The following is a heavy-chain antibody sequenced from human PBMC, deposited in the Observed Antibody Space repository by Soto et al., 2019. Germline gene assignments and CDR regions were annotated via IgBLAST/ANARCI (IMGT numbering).Heavy chain of an antibody. J-gene: IGHJ4*02. CDR2: IYYSGST. D-gene: IGHD3-9*01. V-gene: IGHV4-39*01. CDR3: ARLEGLATISYYFDF. Sequence: QLQLQESGPGLVKPSEALSLTCSVSGGSISSSSYYWGWIRQPPGKGLEWIGSIYYSGSTYYNPSLKSLVTISIDKSKNKSSLKLSSLTAADTAVYYCARLEGLATISYYFDFWGQGTLVTVSS. CDR1: GGSISSSSYY.